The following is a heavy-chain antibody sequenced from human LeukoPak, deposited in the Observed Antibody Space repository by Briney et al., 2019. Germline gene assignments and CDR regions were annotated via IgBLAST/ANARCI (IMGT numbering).Heavy chain of an antibody. CDR3: ARDPGDTDWYNFDF. D-gene: IGHD3-9*01. V-gene: IGHV4-59*11. CDR2: IHSSGST. Sequence: PSETLSLTCTVSGGSLSGHFWSWFRRPPGKGLENIGYIHSSGSTNYNPSYKSRVTVSLEMSKNQFSLSLSSVTAADMAVYYCARDPGDTDWYNFDFWGQGILVTVSS. CDR1: GGSLSGHF. J-gene: IGHJ4*02.